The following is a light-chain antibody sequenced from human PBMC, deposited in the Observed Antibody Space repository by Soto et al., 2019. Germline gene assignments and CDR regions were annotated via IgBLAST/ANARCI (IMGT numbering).Light chain of an antibody. CDR3: QQYGSSFPT. V-gene: IGKV3-20*01. CDR1: QSVSSSS. CDR2: GAS. Sequence: EIVLTQSPRTLSLSPGERATLSCRASQSVSSSSLAWYQHNPGQAPRLLIYGASSRATGIPDRFSGSGSGTDFTLIISRLEPEDFVVYYCQQYGSSFPTFGQGTKVEI. J-gene: IGKJ1*01.